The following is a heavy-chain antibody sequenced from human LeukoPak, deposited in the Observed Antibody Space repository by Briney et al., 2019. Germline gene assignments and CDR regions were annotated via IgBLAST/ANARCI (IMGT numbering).Heavy chain of an antibody. J-gene: IGHJ3*02. D-gene: IGHD6-6*01. CDR2: IYFSGST. CDR1: GASISSSSYY. CDR3: ARDLGYSSSSFAFDI. Sequence: PSETLSLTCTVSGASISSSSYYWGWIRQPPWKGLEWIGTIYFSGSTYYNPSLKSRVTISVDTSKNQFSLKLSSVTAADTAVYYCARDLGYSSSSFAFDIWGQGTMVTVSS. V-gene: IGHV4-39*07.